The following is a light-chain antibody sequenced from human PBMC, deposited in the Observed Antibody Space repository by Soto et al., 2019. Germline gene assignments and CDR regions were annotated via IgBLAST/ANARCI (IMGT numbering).Light chain of an antibody. V-gene: IGLV2-8*01. J-gene: IGLJ2*01. CDR1: GSDVGGYNY. Sequence: QSALTQPPSASGSPGQSVTISCTGTGSDVGGYNYVSWYQPHPGKAPKLMIYEVSKRPSGVPDRFSGSKSGNTASLTVSGLQAEDEADYYCSSYAGSNNYVVFGGGTKLTVL. CDR3: SSYAGSNNYVV. CDR2: EVS.